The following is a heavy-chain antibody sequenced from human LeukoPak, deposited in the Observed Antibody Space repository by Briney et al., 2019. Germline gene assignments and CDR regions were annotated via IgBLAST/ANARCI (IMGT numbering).Heavy chain of an antibody. V-gene: IGHV3-33*01. J-gene: IGHJ4*02. CDR3: ARATHRIAVAGTYPDY. CDR1: GFTFSSYG. Sequence: GGSLRLSCAASGFTFSSYGMHWVRQAPGKGLEWVAVIWYDGSNKYYADSVKGRFTISRDNAKNSLYLQMNSLRAEDTAVYYCARATHRIAVAGTYPDYWGQGTLVTVSS. CDR2: IWYDGSNK. D-gene: IGHD6-19*01.